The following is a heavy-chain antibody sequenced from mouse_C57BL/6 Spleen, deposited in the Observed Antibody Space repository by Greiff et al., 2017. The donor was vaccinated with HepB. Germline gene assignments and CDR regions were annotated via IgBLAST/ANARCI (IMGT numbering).Heavy chain of an antibody. CDR2: IDPSDSET. Sequence: QVQLQQSGAELVRPGSSVKLSCKASGYTFTSYWMHWVKQRPIQGLEWIGNIDPSDSETHYNQKFKDKATLTVDKSSSTAYMQLSSLTSEDSAVYYCARRPYDYDEGSFFDYWGQGTTLTVSS. V-gene: IGHV1-52*01. CDR3: ARRPYDYDEGSFFDY. J-gene: IGHJ2*01. CDR1: GYTFTSYW. D-gene: IGHD2-4*01.